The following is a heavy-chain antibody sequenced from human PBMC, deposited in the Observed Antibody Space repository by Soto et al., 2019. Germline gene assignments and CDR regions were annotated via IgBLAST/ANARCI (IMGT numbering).Heavy chain of an antibody. CDR1: GFTFDDYA. CDR3: AKAAGNNWFDP. D-gene: IGHD2-15*01. Sequence: DVQLVESGGGLVQPGRSLRLSCAASGFTFDDYAMHWVRQAPGKGLEWVSGISWNSGSIGYADSVKGRFTISRDNAKNSLYLQMNSLRAEDTALYYCAKAAGNNWFDPWGQGTLVTVSS. CDR2: ISWNSGSI. V-gene: IGHV3-9*01. J-gene: IGHJ5*02.